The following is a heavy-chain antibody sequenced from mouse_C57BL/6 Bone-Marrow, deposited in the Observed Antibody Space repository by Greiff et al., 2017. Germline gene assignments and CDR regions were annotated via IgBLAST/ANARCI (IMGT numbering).Heavy chain of an antibody. D-gene: IGHD1-1*01. V-gene: IGHV1-72*01. CDR3: ARGTTVDYWYFDV. Sequence: QVQLQQSGAELVKPGASVKLSCKASGYTFTSYWMHWVKQRPGRGLEWIGRIDPNSGGTKYNEKFKSKATLTGDKPSSTAYMQLSSLTSEDSAVYCGARGTTVDYWYFDVWGTGTTVTVSS. CDR2: IDPNSGGT. CDR1: GYTFTSYW. J-gene: IGHJ1*03.